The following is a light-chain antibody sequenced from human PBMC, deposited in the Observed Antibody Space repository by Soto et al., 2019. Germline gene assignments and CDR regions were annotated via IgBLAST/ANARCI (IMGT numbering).Light chain of an antibody. V-gene: IGLV1-51*01. CDR1: RSTIGGNS. J-gene: IGLJ1*01. Sequence: QYVPTQLPSVSADPGQKGTISCSGSRSTIGGNSVSWYQQLPGTAPKLLIYDDDKRPSGIPERFSGSKSGTSATLGITGFQTGDEADYYCGSWDSSLSAYVFATGTKVTVL. CDR2: DDD. CDR3: GSWDSSLSAYV.